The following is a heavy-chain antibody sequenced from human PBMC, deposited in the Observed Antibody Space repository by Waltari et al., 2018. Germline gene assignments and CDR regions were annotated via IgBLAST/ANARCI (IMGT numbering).Heavy chain of an antibody. CDR2: IKLDGSAI. CDR1: GFTFSSYW. J-gene: IGHJ4*02. CDR3: ARASSPCGDDCYSENFDY. D-gene: IGHD2-21*02. V-gene: IGHV3-7*03. Sequence: EVRLVESGGGLVQPGGSLRLSCAASGFTFSSYWMSWVRQSPGQGLEWVANIKLDGSAIHEVDSVKGRFTISRDNAKNSLYLQMNSLRAEDTAVYYCARASSPCGDDCYSENFDYWGQGTLVTVSS.